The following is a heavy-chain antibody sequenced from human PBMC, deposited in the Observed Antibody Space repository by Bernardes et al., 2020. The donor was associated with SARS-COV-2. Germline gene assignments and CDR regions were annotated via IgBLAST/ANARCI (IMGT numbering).Heavy chain of an antibody. CDR2: IFSSGNT. CDR3: ARGLMRRYSGDYLDA. D-gene: IGHD5-12*01. J-gene: IGHJ4*02. CDR1: GDSLHNYY. V-gene: IGHV4-59*01. Sequence: SETLSLTCSVSGDSLHNYYWTWIRQPPGRRLEWIGYIFSSGNTEYNPSLKSRVTISVDTSNNQFSLKLTSVTAADTAKYYCARGLMRRYSGDYLDAWGQGTLATVSS.